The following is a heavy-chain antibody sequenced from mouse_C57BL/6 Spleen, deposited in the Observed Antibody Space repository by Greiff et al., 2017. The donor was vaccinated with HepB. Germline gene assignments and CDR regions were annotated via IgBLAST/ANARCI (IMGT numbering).Heavy chain of an antibody. D-gene: IGHD2-4*01. Sequence: EVQLVESGGGLVKPGGSLKLSCAASGFTFSSYAMSWVRQTPEKRLEWVATISDGGSYTYYPDNVKGRFTISRDNAKNNLYLQMSHLKSEDTAMYYCARDYDYTYAMDYWGQGTSVTVSS. CDR3: ARDYDYTYAMDY. J-gene: IGHJ4*01. V-gene: IGHV5-4*01. CDR1: GFTFSSYA. CDR2: ISDGGSYT.